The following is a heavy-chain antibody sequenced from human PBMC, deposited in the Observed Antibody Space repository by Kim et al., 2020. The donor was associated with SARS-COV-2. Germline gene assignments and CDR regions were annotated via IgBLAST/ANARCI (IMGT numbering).Heavy chain of an antibody. Sequence: AEAVKGRLTISRDNSKNTLYLQRNSLRAEDTAVYYCSKGVDSTGYYNWFDPWGQGALVTVSS. CDR3: SKGVDSTGYYNWFDP. V-gene: IGHV3-23*01. D-gene: IGHD3-22*01. J-gene: IGHJ5*02.